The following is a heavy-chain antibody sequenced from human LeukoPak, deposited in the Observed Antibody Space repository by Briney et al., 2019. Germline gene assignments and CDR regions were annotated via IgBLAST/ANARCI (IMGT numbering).Heavy chain of an antibody. J-gene: IGHJ3*02. CDR1: GGSISSSSYY. D-gene: IGHD4-11*01. CDR3: AITTSMTTEMAFDI. CDR2: IYYSGST. Sequence: SETLSLTCTVSGGSISSSSYYWGWIRQPPGKGLEWIGIIYYSGSTYYNPSLKSRVTISVDTSKNQFSLKLSSVTAADTAVYYCAITTSMTTEMAFDIWGQGTMVTVSS. V-gene: IGHV4-39*07.